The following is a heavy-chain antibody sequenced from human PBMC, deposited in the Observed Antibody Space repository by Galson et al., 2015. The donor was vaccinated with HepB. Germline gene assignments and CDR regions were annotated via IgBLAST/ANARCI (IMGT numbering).Heavy chain of an antibody. CDR2: ISATTGRT. D-gene: IGHD1-1*01. V-gene: IGHV3-23*01. J-gene: IGHJ4*02. Sequence: VSGISATTGRTYYAASVKGRFAISRDNAKNSLYLQMNSLRAEDTAVYYCVTDTWRSIDSWGQGTLVTVSS. CDR3: VTDTWRSIDS.